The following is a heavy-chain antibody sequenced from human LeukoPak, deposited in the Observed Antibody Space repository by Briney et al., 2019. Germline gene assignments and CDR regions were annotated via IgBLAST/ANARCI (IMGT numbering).Heavy chain of an antibody. CDR3: ARHLATVTASRQYYYYGMDV. Sequence: GSLKISCKGSRYSFTSYWIAWVRQMPGKGLECMGIIYPADSDARYNPSFQGQVTISVDKSISTTYLQWSSLKASDTAIYYCARHLATVTASRQYYYYGMDVWGQGTTVAVSS. V-gene: IGHV5-51*01. CDR1: RYSFTSYW. D-gene: IGHD4-17*01. J-gene: IGHJ6*02. CDR2: IYPADSDA.